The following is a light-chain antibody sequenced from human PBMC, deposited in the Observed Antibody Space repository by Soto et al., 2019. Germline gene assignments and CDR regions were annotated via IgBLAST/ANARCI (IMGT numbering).Light chain of an antibody. CDR2: YDS. Sequence: SSELTQPPSVSVAPGKTARITCWGNNIGSKSVHWYQQKPGQAPVLVMHYDSDRPSGIPERFSGSNSGNTATLTISRVEAGDEADYYCQVWDNSRDHLWVFGGGTKLTVL. J-gene: IGLJ3*02. CDR1: NIGSKS. CDR3: QVWDNSRDHLWV. V-gene: IGLV3-21*04.